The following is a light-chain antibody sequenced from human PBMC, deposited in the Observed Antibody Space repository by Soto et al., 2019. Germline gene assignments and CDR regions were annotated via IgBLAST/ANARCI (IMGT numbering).Light chain of an antibody. Sequence: QSALTQPASVSGSPGQSITISCTGTSSDVGAYDFVSWYQHYPGKAPKLVTFAVTHRPPGISDRFSGSKSANTASLTISCLQAEDEAFYYCSSYTTRSTLVFGGGTKVTVL. CDR2: AVT. CDR3: SSYTTRSTLV. CDR1: SSDVGAYDF. V-gene: IGLV2-14*01. J-gene: IGLJ1*01.